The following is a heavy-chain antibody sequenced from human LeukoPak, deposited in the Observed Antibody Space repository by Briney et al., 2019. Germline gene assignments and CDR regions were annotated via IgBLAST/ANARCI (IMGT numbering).Heavy chain of an antibody. CDR2: ISWNRGFI. J-gene: IGHJ4*02. V-gene: IGHV3-9*01. Sequence: GGSLRLSCVASGFTFEDYAMHWVRQVPGRGPEWVSGISWNRGFIGYADSVKGRFTISRDNAKNSLYLQMNSLRAEDTAVYYCASSPGYFDYWGQGTLVTVSS. CDR1: GFTFEDYA. D-gene: IGHD3-10*01. CDR3: ASSPGYFDY.